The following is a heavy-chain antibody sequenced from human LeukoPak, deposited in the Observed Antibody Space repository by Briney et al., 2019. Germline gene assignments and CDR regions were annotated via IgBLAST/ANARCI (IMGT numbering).Heavy chain of an antibody. CDR1: GFTFSTYA. CDR2: ISFDETNT. V-gene: IGHV3-30*04. D-gene: IGHD3-22*01. J-gene: IGHJ4*02. CDR3: ARVMTPYYYDSSGYNGPADLDY. Sequence: GGSLRISCAASGFTFSTYALHWVRQAPGKGLEWVAAISFDETNTYYAASVKGRFTISRDNSKNTLYLQMNSLTAEDTAVYYCARVMTPYYYDSSGYNGPADLDYWGQGTLVTVSS.